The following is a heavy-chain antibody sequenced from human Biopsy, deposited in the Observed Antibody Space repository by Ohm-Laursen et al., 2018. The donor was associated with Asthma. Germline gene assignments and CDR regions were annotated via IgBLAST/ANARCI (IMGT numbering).Heavy chain of an antibody. V-gene: IGHV3-30*18. CDR3: PKDVFPGWELRRGPDY. J-gene: IGHJ4*02. CDR2: ISFDGSNK. D-gene: IGHD1-26*01. CDR1: GFTFSSYA. Sequence: SLRLSCSASGFTFSSYAMHWVRQAPGKGLEWVAVISFDGSNKDYADSVKGRFTISRDNSKNTLHLEVNSLRVEDTAVYYCPKDVFPGWELRRGPDYWGQGTLVTVSS.